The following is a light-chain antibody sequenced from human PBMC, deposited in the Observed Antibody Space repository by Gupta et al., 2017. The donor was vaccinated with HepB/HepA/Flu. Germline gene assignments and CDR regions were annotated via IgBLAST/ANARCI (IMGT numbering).Light chain of an antibody. V-gene: IGKV1-6*01. J-gene: IGKJ1*01. CDR1: QAIRND. CDR3: LQDYNYPWT. Sequence: AIQMTQSPSALSASVGDRITITCRASQAIRNDLGWYQQKPGKAPKLLIYAASRLQSGVPSRFSGSRSGTHFTLIISSLQPEDSATYYCLQDYNYPWTFGQGTRVEIK. CDR2: AAS.